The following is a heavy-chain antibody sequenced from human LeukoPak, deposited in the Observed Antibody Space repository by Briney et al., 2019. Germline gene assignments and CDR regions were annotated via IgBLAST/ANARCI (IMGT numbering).Heavy chain of an antibody. Sequence: ASVKVSCKASRYTFTCYYMCWVRQAPGQGLEWMGWINPNSGGTNYAQKFQGRVTMTRDTSISIAYMELSSLRSEDTAIYYCARAVRDGYIDYFYYMDVWGKGTTVTVSS. J-gene: IGHJ6*03. V-gene: IGHV1-2*02. CDR1: RYTFTCYY. D-gene: IGHD5-24*01. CDR2: INPNSGGT. CDR3: ARAVRDGYIDYFYYMDV.